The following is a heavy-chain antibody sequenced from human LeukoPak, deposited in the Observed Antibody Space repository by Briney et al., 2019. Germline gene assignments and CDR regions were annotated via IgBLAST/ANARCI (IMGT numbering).Heavy chain of an antibody. CDR2: FDPEDGET. J-gene: IGHJ3*02. CDR1: GYTLTELS. Sequence: ASVKVSCKVSGYTLTELSMHWVRQAPGKGLEWMGGFDPEDGETIYAQKFQGRVTMTEDTSTDTTYMELSSLRSEDTAVYYCATDAGGWDAFDIWGQGTMVTVSS. D-gene: IGHD3-16*01. CDR3: ATDAGGWDAFDI. V-gene: IGHV1-24*01.